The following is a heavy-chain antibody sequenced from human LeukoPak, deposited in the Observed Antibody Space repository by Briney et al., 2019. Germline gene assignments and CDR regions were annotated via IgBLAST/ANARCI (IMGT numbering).Heavy chain of an antibody. V-gene: IGHV1-46*01. CDR3: AGEGSGYYDSSGSDY. CDR1: GYIFTSYY. J-gene: IGHJ4*02. Sequence: GASVKVSCKASGYIFTSYYMHWVRQAPGQGLEWMGIINPSGGSTSYAQKFQGRVTMTRDTSTSTVYMELSSLRSEDTAVYYCAGEGSGYYDSSGSDYWGQGTLVTVSS. D-gene: IGHD3-22*01. CDR2: INPSGGST.